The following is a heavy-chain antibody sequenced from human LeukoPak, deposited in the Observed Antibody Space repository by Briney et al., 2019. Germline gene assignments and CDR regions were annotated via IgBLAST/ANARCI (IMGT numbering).Heavy chain of an antibody. Sequence: ASLRVSCKASGYSFTGYYIHWMRQAPGRGLEWMGRINPNSGVTKCAQQFQGRVTMTRDTSITTAYMELSSLRSDDTAVYYCARVRPDGDKMFYFDNWGQETLVTVSS. D-gene: IGHD1-14*01. CDR3: ARVRPDGDKMFYFDN. J-gene: IGHJ4*02. V-gene: IGHV1-2*06. CDR1: GYSFTGYY. CDR2: INPNSGVT.